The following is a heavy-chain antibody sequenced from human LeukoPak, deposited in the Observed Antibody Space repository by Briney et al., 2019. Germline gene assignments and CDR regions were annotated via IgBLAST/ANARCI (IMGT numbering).Heavy chain of an antibody. Sequence: SGPTLVKPTQTLTLTCSFSGFSLSSSGMGVGWIRQPPGKALEWLALIYWDDDKRYSPSLKSRLTNAPDTSKNEVVLTMTNVDPVDTATYYCAHAYCGRSSCHPYFYYNMDVWGKGTTVTVSS. J-gene: IGHJ6*03. D-gene: IGHD2-21*01. V-gene: IGHV2-5*02. CDR1: GFSLSSSGMG. CDR2: IYWDDDK. CDR3: AHAYCGRSSCHPYFYYNMDV.